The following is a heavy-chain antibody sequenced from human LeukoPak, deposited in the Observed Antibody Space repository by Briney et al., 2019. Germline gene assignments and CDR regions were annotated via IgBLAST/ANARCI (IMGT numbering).Heavy chain of an antibody. J-gene: IGHJ4*02. CDR1: GGSFSGYY. CDR3: ARGRWGFVDY. V-gene: IGHV4-34*01. CDR2: INHSGST. Sequence: SETLSLTCAVYGGSFSGYYWSWIRQPPGKGLEWIGEINHSGSTNYNPSLKSRVTISVGTSKNQFSLKLSSVTAADTAVYYCARGRWGFVDYWGQGTLVTVSS. D-gene: IGHD3-16*01.